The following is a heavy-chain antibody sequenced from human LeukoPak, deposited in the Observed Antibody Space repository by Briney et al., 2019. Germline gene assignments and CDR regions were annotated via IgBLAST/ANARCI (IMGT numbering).Heavy chain of an antibody. D-gene: IGHD6-13*01. CDR3: ARKLEWQQHYDY. Sequence: GGSLRLSCAASGLTFSSYAMSWVRQAPGKGLEWVSVVNGRGDRTYYADSVKGRFTISRDNAKNSLYLQMNSLRAEDTAVYYCARKLEWQQHYDYWGQGTLVTVSS. CDR1: GLTFSSYA. J-gene: IGHJ4*02. CDR2: VNGRGDRT. V-gene: IGHV3-23*01.